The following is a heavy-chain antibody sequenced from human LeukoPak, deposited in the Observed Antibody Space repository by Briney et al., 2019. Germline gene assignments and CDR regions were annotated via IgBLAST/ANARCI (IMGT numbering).Heavy chain of an antibody. J-gene: IGHJ4*02. CDR2: ISWNSGSI. CDR1: GFTFDDYA. Sequence: PGGSLRLSCAASGFTFDDYAMHWVRQAPGMGLEWVSGISWNSGSIGYADSVKGRFTISRNNAKNSLYLQMKSLRAEDTALYYCAKVMAKYFDWLLPYYFDYWGQGTLVTVSS. V-gene: IGHV3-9*01. CDR3: AKVMAKYFDWLLPYYFDY. D-gene: IGHD3-9*01.